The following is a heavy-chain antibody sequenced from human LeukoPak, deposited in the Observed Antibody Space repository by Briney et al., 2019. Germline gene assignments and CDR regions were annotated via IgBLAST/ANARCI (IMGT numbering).Heavy chain of an antibody. D-gene: IGHD4-17*01. CDR1: GYTFTDYY. V-gene: IGHV1-2*02. CDR3: ARPSDYGDYIDY. Sequence: DSVKVSCKGSGYTFTDYYMHWVRQAPGHGLEWMAKINPNSGATAYAERFQGRVTLTRDTSISTMYMELWTLTSGDTAVYYCARPSDYGDYIDYWGQGTPVTVSS. CDR2: INPNSGAT. J-gene: IGHJ4*02.